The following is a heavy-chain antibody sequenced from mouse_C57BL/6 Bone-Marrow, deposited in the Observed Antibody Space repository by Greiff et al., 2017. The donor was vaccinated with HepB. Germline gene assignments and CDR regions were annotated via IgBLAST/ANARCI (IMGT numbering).Heavy chain of an antibody. CDR2: IYPRSGNT. J-gene: IGHJ4*01. D-gene: IGHD6-5*01. CDR3: ARIAYQQGHYYAMDY. Sequence: QVQLQQSGAELARPGASVKLSCKASGYTFTSYGISWVKQRTGQGLEWIGEIYPRSGNTYYNEKFKGKATLTADKSSSTAYMELRSLTSEDSAVYFCARIAYQQGHYYAMDYWGQGTSVTVSS. CDR1: GYTFTSYG. V-gene: IGHV1-81*01.